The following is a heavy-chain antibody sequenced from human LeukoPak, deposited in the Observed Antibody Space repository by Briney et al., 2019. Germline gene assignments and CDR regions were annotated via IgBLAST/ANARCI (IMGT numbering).Heavy chain of an antibody. CDR3: ARAPNEYDSSGHNYYGMDG. CDR2: INPSGGST. J-gene: IGHJ6*02. Sequence: ASVKVSCKASGYTFTSYYMHWVRQAPGQGLEWMGIINPSGGSTSYAQKFQGRVTMTRDTSTSTVYMELSSLRSEDTAVYYCARAPNEYDSSGHNYYGMDGWGQGTTVTVSS. V-gene: IGHV1-46*01. D-gene: IGHD3-22*01. CDR1: GYTFTSYY.